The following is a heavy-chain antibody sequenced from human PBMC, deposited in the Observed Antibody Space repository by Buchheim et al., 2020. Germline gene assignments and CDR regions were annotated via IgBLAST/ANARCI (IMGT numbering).Heavy chain of an antibody. V-gene: IGHV4-59*01. Sequence: QVQLQESGPGLVKPSETLPLTCTVSGGSISSYYWSWIRQPPGKGLEWIGYIYYSGRTNYNPSLKSRVTITVDTSKNQFSLKLSSVTAADTAVYYCARDSSGWGNPFDPWGQGTL. D-gene: IGHD6-19*01. J-gene: IGHJ5*02. CDR3: ARDSSGWGNPFDP. CDR2: IYYSGRT. CDR1: GGSISSYY.